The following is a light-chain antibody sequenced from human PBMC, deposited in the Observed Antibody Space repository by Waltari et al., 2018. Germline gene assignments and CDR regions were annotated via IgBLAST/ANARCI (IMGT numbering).Light chain of an antibody. V-gene: IGKV3-20*01. CDR3: QKYGTLPAT. CDR2: DAS. Sequence: LTQSPSSLSASVGDRVTITCRASQGISNYLAWYQQKPGQAPRLLIYDASTRATDISDRFSGSGSGTDFSLTISRLEPEDFAVYYCQKYGTLPATFGQGTKVEIK. CDR1: QGISNY. J-gene: IGKJ1*01.